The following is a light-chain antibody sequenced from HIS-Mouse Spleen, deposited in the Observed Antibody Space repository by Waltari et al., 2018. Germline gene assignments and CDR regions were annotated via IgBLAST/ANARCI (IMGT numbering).Light chain of an antibody. CDR1: TLEDNY. Sequence: SYELTQPPSVSVSPEQTSSITCSGETLEDNYACWYQQKPGQSPVLVIYQDSKRTSGMPERFSGSNSGNTASPTLSVTQAMDEADYYCQAWDSSTDVVFGGGTKLTVL. V-gene: IGLV3-1*01. J-gene: IGLJ2*01. CDR3: QAWDSSTDVV. CDR2: QDS.